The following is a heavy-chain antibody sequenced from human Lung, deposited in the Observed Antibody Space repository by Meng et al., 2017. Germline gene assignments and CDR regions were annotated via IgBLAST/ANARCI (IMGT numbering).Heavy chain of an antibody. CDR1: GNTFTSYG. Sequence: QVQLVQSGVDVKKPGASVTVSCKASGNTFTSYGISWVRQAPGQGLEWRGWISGYNGNTNYAQKFQGRVTMTTDTSTSTAYMELRSLRSDDTAVYYCARDRYCSTTSCTGWFDPWGQGTLVTVSS. CDR3: ARDRYCSTTSCTGWFDP. CDR2: ISGYNGNT. V-gene: IGHV1-18*01. J-gene: IGHJ5*02. D-gene: IGHD2-2*01.